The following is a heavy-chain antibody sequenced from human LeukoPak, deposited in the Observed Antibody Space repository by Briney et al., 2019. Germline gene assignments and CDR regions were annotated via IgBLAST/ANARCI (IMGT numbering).Heavy chain of an antibody. D-gene: IGHD3-3*01. CDR1: GGTFSSYA. CDR3: ARGRFLEWLFLDY. V-gene: IGHV1-69*05. CDR2: IIPIFGTA. Sequence: SAKVSCKASGGTFSSYAISWVRQAPGQGLEWMGRIIPIFGTANYAQKFQGRVTITTDESTSTAYMELSSLRSEDTAVYYCARGRFLEWLFLDYWGQGTLVTVSS. J-gene: IGHJ4*02.